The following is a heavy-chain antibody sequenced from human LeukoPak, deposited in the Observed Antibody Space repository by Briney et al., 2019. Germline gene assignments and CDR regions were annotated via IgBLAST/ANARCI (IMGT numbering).Heavy chain of an antibody. CDR3: ARVRYYYDSSGYHCDGLDI. V-gene: IGHV1-46*01. CDR2: INPSGGST. Sequence: ASVKVSCKASGYTFTSYYMHWVRQPPGQGLEWMGIINPSGGSTSYAQKFQGRVTMTRDMSTSTVYMELSSLRSDDTAVYYCARVRYYYDSSGYHCDGLDIWGQGTMVTVSS. CDR1: GYTFTSYY. D-gene: IGHD3-22*01. J-gene: IGHJ3*02.